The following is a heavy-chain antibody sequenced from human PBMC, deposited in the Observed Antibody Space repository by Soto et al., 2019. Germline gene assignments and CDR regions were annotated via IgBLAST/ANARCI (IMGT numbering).Heavy chain of an antibody. V-gene: IGHV2-70*01. D-gene: IGHD3-3*01. CDR2: IDWDDDK. J-gene: IGHJ6*02. CDR3: ARSYLGVVMTTYYGMDV. Sequence: SGPTLVNPTQTLTLTCTFSGFSLSTSGMCVSWIRQPPGKALEWLALIDWDDDKYYSTSLKTRLTISKDTSKNQVVLTMTIMDPVDTATYYCARSYLGVVMTTYYGMDVWGQGTTVTVSS. CDR1: GFSLSTSGMC.